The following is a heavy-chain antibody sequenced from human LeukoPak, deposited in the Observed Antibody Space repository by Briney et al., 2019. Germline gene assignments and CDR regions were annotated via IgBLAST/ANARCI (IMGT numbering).Heavy chain of an antibody. J-gene: IGHJ6*03. V-gene: IGHV3-23*01. D-gene: IGHD3-10*01. CDR3: AKVPSDTYYYGSGSYSRLGSYMDV. CDR1: GFTFSSYA. CDR2: FSGSGGST. Sequence: GGSLRLSCTASGFTFSSYAMSWVRQAPGKGLEWVSPFSGSGGSTYYADSVKGRFTISRDNSKNTLYLQMNSLRAEDTAVYYCAKVPSDTYYYGSGSYSRLGSYMDVWGKGTTVTSSS.